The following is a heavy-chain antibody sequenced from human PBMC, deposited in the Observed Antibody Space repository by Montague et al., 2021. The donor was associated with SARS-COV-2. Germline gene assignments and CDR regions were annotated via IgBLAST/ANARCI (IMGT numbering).Heavy chain of an antibody. Sequence: SETLSLTCSFSGGSIRSYYWSWIRLPPGKPLEWLGYIYYTGETTHNLSLKSRVTISVDTSRSQFSLRLTSVTAADTAVYFCARFWSGYVDKWSQGTLVTVSS. V-gene: IGHV4-59*01. CDR3: ARFWSGYVDK. D-gene: IGHD3-3*01. J-gene: IGHJ4*02. CDR2: IYYTGET. CDR1: GGSIRSYY.